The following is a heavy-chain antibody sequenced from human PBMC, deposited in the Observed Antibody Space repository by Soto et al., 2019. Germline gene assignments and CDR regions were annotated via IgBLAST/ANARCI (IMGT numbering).Heavy chain of an antibody. CDR2: MNPNSGNT. CDR3: ARALRRITIFGVVTVTDGMDV. V-gene: IGHV1-8*01. CDR1: GYTFTSYD. D-gene: IGHD3-3*01. J-gene: IGHJ6*02. Sequence: ASVKVSCKASGYTFTSYDINWVRQATGQGLEWMGWMNPNSGNTGYAQKFQGRVTMTRNTSISTAYMELSSLRSEDTAVYYCARALRRITIFGVVTVTDGMDVWGQGTTVTVSS.